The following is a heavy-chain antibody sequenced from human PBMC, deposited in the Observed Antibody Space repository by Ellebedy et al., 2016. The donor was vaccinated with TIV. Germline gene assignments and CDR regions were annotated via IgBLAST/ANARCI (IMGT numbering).Heavy chain of an antibody. CDR3: ARGMIRFGGIIVED. J-gene: IGHJ4*02. D-gene: IGHD3-16*02. V-gene: IGHV3-74*01. CDR2: INNDGSST. Sequence: GESLKISCASSGFTFISYWMHSVRQAPGKGPVWVSRINNDGSSTTYADSVKGRFTISRDNAVNTVYLQMDSLRADDTAVYYCARGMIRFGGIIVEDWGQGTLVTVSS. CDR1: GFTFISYW.